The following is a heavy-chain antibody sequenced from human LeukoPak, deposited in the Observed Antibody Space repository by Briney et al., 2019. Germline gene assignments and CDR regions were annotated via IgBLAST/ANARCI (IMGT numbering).Heavy chain of an antibody. CDR1: GFTVSSNC. D-gene: IGHD1-26*01. V-gene: IGHV3-53*01. J-gene: IGHJ4*02. Sequence: PGGSLRLSCAASGFTVSSNCMSWVRQAPGKGLEWVSVIYYSGSTYYADSVKGRFTISRDNSKNTLYLQMNSLRAEDTAVYYCAKKRSGSNYPFDYWGQGTLVTVSS. CDR2: IYYSGST. CDR3: AKKRSGSNYPFDY.